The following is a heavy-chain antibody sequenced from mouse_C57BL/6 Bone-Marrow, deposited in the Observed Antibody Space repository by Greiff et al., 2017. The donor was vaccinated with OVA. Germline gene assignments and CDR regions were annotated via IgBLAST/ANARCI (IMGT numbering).Heavy chain of an antibody. CDR2: IYPGGGYT. D-gene: IGHD1-1*01. V-gene: IGHV1-63*01. J-gene: IGHJ2*01. Sequence: VQLQQSGAELVRPGTSVKMSCKASGYTFTNYWIGWAKQRPGHGLEWIGDIYPGGGYTNYNEKFKGKATLTADKSSSTAYMELRSLTSEDSAVYFCARSTVVARDYWGQGTTLTVSS. CDR3: ARSTVVARDY. CDR1: GYTFTNYW.